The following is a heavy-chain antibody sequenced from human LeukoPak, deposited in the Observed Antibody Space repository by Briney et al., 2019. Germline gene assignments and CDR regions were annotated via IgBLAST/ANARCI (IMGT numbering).Heavy chain of an antibody. CDR1: AYTFTNYA. J-gene: IGHJ4*02. Sequence: GASVKVSCKASAYTFTNYAMNWVRQAPGQGLEWMGWINTNTGNPTYAQGFTGRFVFSLDTSVSTAYLQISSLKAEDTAVYYCARDWSIAAAGTGTDYWGQGTLVTVSS. CDR2: INTNTGNP. D-gene: IGHD6-13*01. V-gene: IGHV7-4-1*02. CDR3: ARDWSIAAAGTGTDY.